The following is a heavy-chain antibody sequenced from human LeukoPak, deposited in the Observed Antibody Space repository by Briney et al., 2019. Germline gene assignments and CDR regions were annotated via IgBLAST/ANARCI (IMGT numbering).Heavy chain of an antibody. Sequence: GGSLRLSCAASGFSFSNYWMTWVRQAPGKGLEWVANIKQDGSEKYFVDSVKGRFTISRDNAKNSLYLQMNSLRAEDTAVYYCARNTYVSGWSGWFDPWGQGILVTVSS. V-gene: IGHV3-7*01. J-gene: IGHJ5*02. CDR1: GFSFSNYW. CDR3: ARNTYVSGWSGWFDP. D-gene: IGHD6-19*01. CDR2: IKQDGSEK.